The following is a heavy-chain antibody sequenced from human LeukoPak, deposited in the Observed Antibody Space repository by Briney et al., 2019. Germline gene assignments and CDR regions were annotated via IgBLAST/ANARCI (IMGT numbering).Heavy chain of an antibody. CDR2: ISSNGGST. CDR1: GFTFSSYA. CDR3: AREWHATFDY. D-gene: IGHD1-26*01. Sequence: GGSLRLSCSASGFTFSSYAMHWVRQAPGKGLEYVSAISSNGGSTYYADSVKGRFTISRDNAKNSLYLQMNSLRAEDTAVYYCAREWHATFDYWGQGIQVTVSS. J-gene: IGHJ4*02. V-gene: IGHV3-64*04.